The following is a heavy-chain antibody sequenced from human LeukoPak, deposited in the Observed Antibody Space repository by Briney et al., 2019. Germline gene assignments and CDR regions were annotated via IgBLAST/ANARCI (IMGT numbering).Heavy chain of an antibody. CDR2: IYYSGST. D-gene: IGHD2-2*02. J-gene: IGHJ4*02. Sequence: PAETLSLTCTVSGGSISSYYWSWIRQPPGKGLEWIGYIYYSGSTNYNPSLKSRVTISVDTSKNQFSLKLSSVTAADTAVYYCARVSDNCSSTSCYTGLLDYWGQGTLVTVSS. CDR3: ARVSDNCSSTSCYTGLLDY. CDR1: GGSISSYY. V-gene: IGHV4-59*01.